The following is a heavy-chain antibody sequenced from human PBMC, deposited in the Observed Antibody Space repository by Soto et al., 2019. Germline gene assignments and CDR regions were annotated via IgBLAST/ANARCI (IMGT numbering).Heavy chain of an antibody. CDR2: ISKSSNTM. Sequence: EVHLVESGGGLVQPGGSLRLSCAASGFTFSSYSMNWVRQAPGKGLEWVSYISKSSNTMYYADSVKGRFTISRDNAKNSVYLQMNSLRAEDTAVYYCARDADSYGYYFDSWGQGTLVTVSS. V-gene: IGHV3-48*01. CDR3: ARDADSYGYYFDS. CDR1: GFTFSSYS. D-gene: IGHD5-18*01. J-gene: IGHJ4*02.